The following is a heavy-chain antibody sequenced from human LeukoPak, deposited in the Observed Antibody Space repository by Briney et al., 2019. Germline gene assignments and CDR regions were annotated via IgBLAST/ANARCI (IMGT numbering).Heavy chain of an antibody. Sequence: PSETRSLTCAVYGGSFSGYYWSWIRQPPGKGLEWIGEISHSGSTNYNPSLKSRVTISLDTSKNQFSLKLSSVTAADTAVYYCARGHIPSGTYSLFDYWGQGTLLTVSS. J-gene: IGHJ4*02. CDR1: GGSFSGYY. D-gene: IGHD1-26*01. CDR2: ISHSGST. CDR3: ARGHIPSGTYSLFDY. V-gene: IGHV4-34*01.